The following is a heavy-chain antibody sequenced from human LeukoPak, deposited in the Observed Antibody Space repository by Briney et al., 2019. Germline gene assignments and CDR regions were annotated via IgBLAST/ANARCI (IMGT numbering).Heavy chain of an antibody. D-gene: IGHD3-10*01. Sequence: GESLKISCKGSGYSFTSYWNGWVRQMPGKGLEWMGIIYPGDSDTRYSPSFQGQVTISADKSISTAYLQWSSLKASDTAMYYCARQPGYAVRGLFFPSGGYYYYMDVWGKGTTVTVSS. CDR2: IYPGDSDT. CDR3: ARQPGYAVRGLFFPSGGYYYYMDV. V-gene: IGHV5-51*01. CDR1: GYSFTSYW. J-gene: IGHJ6*03.